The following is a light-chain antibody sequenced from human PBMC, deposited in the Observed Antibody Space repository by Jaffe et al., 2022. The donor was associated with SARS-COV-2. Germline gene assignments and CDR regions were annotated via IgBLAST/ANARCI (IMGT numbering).Light chain of an antibody. J-gene: IGKJ1*01. V-gene: IGKV3D-15*01. CDR3: QQYNTWPRGT. CDR2: GAS. Sequence: EIVMTQSPATLSVSPGERATLSCRASQSVGSKLAWYQQKPGQAPRLLIFGASTRATDIPARFSGSGSGTEFTLTISSLQSEDFVVYYCQQYNTWPRGTFGQGTKVDIK. CDR1: QSVGSK.